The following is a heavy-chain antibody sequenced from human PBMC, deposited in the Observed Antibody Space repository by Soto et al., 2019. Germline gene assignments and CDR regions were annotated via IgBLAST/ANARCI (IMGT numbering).Heavy chain of an antibody. CDR3: ARADYDSSGYPPDY. Sequence: ASVKVACKASGGTFSSYAISWVRPAPGQGLEWMGGIIPIFGTANYAQKFQGRVTITADESTSTAYMELSSLRSEDTAVYYCARADYDSSGYPPDYWGQGTLDTVSS. V-gene: IGHV1-69*13. CDR2: IIPIFGTA. D-gene: IGHD3-22*01. J-gene: IGHJ4*02. CDR1: GGTFSSYA.